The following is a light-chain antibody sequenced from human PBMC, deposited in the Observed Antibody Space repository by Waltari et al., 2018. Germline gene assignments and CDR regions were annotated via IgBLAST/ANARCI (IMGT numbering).Light chain of an antibody. CDR3: KQYYSFPPT. Sequence: VIWMTQSPSLLSASTGDRVTISCRMSHGISSYLAWYQQKPRESPALLIYAASTLKSGGPSRFSGSVSGTDFPRTLSCLQSEDFATYYFKQYYSFPPTFGQGTKVEIK. CDR2: AAS. CDR1: HGISSY. V-gene: IGKV1D-8*01. J-gene: IGKJ1*01.